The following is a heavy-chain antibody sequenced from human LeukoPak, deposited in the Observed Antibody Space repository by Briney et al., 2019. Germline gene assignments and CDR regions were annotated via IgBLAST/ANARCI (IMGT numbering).Heavy chain of an antibody. CDR3: ATGFMIAAAGDYYYYGMDV. V-gene: IGHV1-24*01. CDR1: GYTLTELS. D-gene: IGHD6-13*01. CDR2: FDPEDGET. J-gene: IGHJ6*02. Sequence: ASVKVSCKVSGYTLTELSMHWVRQAPGKGLEWMGGFDPEDGETIYAQKFQGRVTMTEDTSTDTAYMELSSLRSEDTAVYYCATGFMIAAAGDYYYYGMDVWGQGTTVTVSS.